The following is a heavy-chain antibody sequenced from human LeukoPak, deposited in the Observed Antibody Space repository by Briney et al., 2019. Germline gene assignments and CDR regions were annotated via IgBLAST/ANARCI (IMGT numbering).Heavy chain of an antibody. D-gene: IGHD2-2*01. CDR1: GGSISSYY. V-gene: IGHV4-59*01. J-gene: IGHJ4*02. Sequence: SETLSLTCTVSGGSISSYYWSWIRQPPGKGLEWIGYIYYSGSTNYNPSLKSRVTISVDTSKNQFSLKLSSVTAADTAVYYCARGMRWSGVVPAATYDYWGQGTLVTVSS. CDR3: ARGMRWSGVVPAATYDY. CDR2: IYYSGST.